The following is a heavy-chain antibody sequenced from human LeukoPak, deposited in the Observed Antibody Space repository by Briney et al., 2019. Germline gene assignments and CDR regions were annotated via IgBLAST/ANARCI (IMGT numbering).Heavy chain of an antibody. J-gene: IGHJ3*02. Sequence: TGGSLRLSCAASAFTFDDYAMHWVRQAPGKGLEWVSGISWDSGSMAYADSVKGRFTISRDNAKNSLYLQMSSLRPEDMALYYCAKALSSSYYDSSGSYSAFDIWGQGAMVTVSS. CDR1: AFTFDDYA. V-gene: IGHV3-9*03. D-gene: IGHD3-22*01. CDR3: AKALSSSYYDSSGSYSAFDI. CDR2: ISWDSGSM.